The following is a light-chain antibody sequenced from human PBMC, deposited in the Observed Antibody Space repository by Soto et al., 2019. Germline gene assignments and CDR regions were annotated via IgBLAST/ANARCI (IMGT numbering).Light chain of an antibody. V-gene: IGLV3-1*01. CDR3: QAWDSSTLV. CDR1: KLGDKY. J-gene: IGLJ1*01. Sequence: SYELTQPPSVSVSPGQTASITCSGDKLGDKYACWYQQEPGQSPVLVIYQDSKRPSGIPERFSGSNSGNTATLTISGTQAMDEADYYCQAWDSSTLVFGTGTKVTVL. CDR2: QDS.